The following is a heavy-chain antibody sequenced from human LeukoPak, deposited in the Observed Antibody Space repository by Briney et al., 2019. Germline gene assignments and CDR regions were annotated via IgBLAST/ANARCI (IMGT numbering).Heavy chain of an antibody. CDR3: ARGAWGFDN. V-gene: IGHV3-7*04. CDR2: IKQDGSEQ. CDR1: GFTFSSYW. D-gene: IGHD7-27*01. J-gene: IGHJ4*02. Sequence: GGSLRLSCAASGFTFSSYWMSWVRQAPGKGLEGVVNIKQDGSEQYYVDSVKGRVTISRDNTKKSLYLQMNSLRTEDTAVYYCARGAWGFDNWGQGNLVTVSS.